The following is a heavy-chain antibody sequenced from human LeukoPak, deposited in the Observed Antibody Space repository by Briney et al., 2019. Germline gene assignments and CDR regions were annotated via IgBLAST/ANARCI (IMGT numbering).Heavy chain of an antibody. V-gene: IGHV3-23*01. J-gene: IGHJ4*02. CDR1: GFTFIIYA. CDR2: ISSSGGGT. CDR3: AKGRIATVTTSFDD. Sequence: GGSLRHSCAVAGFTFIIYAMSWVRHALGKRLEWVSAISSSGGGTYYAYCVTVRFNITRDNDKNTKSLQLNSRRVEDTAVDYCAKGRIATVTTSFDDWCQGTLVIVAS. D-gene: IGHD4-17*01.